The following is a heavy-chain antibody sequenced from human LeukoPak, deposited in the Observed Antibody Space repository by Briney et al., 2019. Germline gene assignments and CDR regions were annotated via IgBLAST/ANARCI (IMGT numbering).Heavy chain of an antibody. CDR3: ARDRNDFWSGYYYYYMDV. CDR2: ISGSGGST. Sequence: SGGPLRLSCAASGFTFSSYAMSWVRQAPGKGLEWVSAISGSGGSTYYADSVKGRFTISRDNSKNTLYLQMNSLRAEDTAVYYCARDRNDFWSGYYYYYMDVWGKGTTVTVSS. D-gene: IGHD3-3*01. CDR1: GFTFSSYA. J-gene: IGHJ6*03. V-gene: IGHV3-23*01.